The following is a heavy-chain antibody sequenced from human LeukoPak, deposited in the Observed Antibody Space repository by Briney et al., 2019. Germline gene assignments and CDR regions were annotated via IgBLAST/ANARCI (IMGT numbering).Heavy chain of an antibody. D-gene: IGHD3-22*01. CDR3: ASSGGYYDSSGLDY. J-gene: IGHJ4*02. CDR1: GYTFTGYY. Sequence: ASVKVSCKASGYTFTGYYMHWGRQAPGQGLEWVGWSNPNSGGTNYAQKFQGRVTMTRETSISTAYMELSRLRSDDTAVYYCASSGGYYDSSGLDYWGQGTLVTVSS. V-gene: IGHV1-2*02. CDR2: SNPNSGGT.